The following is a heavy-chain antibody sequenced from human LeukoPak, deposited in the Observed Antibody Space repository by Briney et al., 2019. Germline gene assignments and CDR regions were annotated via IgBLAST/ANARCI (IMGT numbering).Heavy chain of an antibody. J-gene: IGHJ5*02. Sequence: SVKVSCTASGGTFSSYAISWVRQAPGQGLEWMGGIIPIFGTANYAQKFQGRVTITADESTSTAYMELSSLRSEDTAVYYCARGGIVVVPAAIRTAYNWFDPWGQGTLVTVSS. CDR1: GGTFSSYA. V-gene: IGHV1-69*13. CDR2: IIPIFGTA. D-gene: IGHD2-2*02. CDR3: ARGGIVVVPAAIRTAYNWFDP.